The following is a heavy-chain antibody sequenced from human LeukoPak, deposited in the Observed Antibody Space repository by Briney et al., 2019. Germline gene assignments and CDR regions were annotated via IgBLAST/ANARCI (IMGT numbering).Heavy chain of an antibody. CDR2: IYYSGCT. V-gene: IGHV4-59*01. CDR1: GGSISSYY. J-gene: IGHJ4*02. CDR3: ARSSTTSQLYHY. D-gene: IGHD3-16*02. Sequence: SETLSLTCTVSGGSISSYYWSWIRQPPGKGLEWIGYIYYSGCTNYNPSLKSRVTISVDTSKNQFSLKLSSVTAADTAVYYCARSSTTSQLYHYWGQGTLVTVSS.